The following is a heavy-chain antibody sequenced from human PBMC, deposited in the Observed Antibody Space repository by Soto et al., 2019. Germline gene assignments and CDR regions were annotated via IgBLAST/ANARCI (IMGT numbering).Heavy chain of an antibody. Sequence: QITLKESGPTLVKPTQTLTLTCTFSGFSLSTSGVGVGWIRQPPGKALEWLALIYWDDDKRYSPSLKSRLTITKDTSKNRVVLTMNNMDPVDTATYYCAPSIEDDYGDYEVYWGQGTLVTVSS. CDR3: APSIEDDYGDYEVY. V-gene: IGHV2-5*02. J-gene: IGHJ4*02. D-gene: IGHD4-17*01. CDR1: GFSLSTSGVG. CDR2: IYWDDDK.